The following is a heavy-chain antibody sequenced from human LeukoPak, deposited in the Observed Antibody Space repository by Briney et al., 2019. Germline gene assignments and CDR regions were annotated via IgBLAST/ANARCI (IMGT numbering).Heavy chain of an antibody. V-gene: IGHV3-21*06. Sequence: GGSLRLSCGASGFTFSIYALNWVRQAPGKGLEWVSSISDSSSDIYYGDSVKGRFTISRDNVKNSLYLQMDSLRAEDTAVYYCARMITMVRGVINYFDYWGQGTLVTVSS. CDR2: ISDSSSDI. D-gene: IGHD3-10*01. J-gene: IGHJ4*02. CDR1: GFTFSIYA. CDR3: ARMITMVRGVINYFDY.